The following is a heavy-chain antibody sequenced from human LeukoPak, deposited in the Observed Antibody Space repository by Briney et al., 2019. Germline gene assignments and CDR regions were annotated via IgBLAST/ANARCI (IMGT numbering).Heavy chain of an antibody. V-gene: IGHV3-74*01. CDR1: GFTFSTYW. J-gene: IGHJ5*02. CDR3: TRRVSATRWFDP. D-gene: IGHD2-15*01. CDR2: ISGDGSAT. Sequence: GGSLRLSCAASGFTFSTYWMHWVRQAPGKELVWVSRISGDGSATIYADSVKGRFTISRDNAENTMYLQMNSLTVEDTAVYYCTRRVSATRWFDPWGQGTLVTVSS.